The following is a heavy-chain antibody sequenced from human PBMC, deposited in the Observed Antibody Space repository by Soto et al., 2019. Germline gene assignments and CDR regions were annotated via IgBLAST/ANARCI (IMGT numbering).Heavy chain of an antibody. V-gene: IGHV3-33*01. J-gene: IGHJ5*02. CDR3: ARRAEGDWYWVDP. D-gene: IGHD3-9*01. Sequence: QVQLVESGGGVVQPGRSLRLSCAASGFMFSSYAMHWVRQAPGKGLEWVASIWYDGGNKYYADSVKGRFTISRDNSKNTLYLQMDSLTVEDTAVYYCARRAEGDWYWVDPWGQGILVTVSS. CDR1: GFMFSSYA. CDR2: IWYDGGNK.